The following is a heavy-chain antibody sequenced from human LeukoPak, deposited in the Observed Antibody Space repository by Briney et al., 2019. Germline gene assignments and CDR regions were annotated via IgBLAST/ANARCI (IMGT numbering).Heavy chain of an antibody. CDR2: IYYSGST. V-gene: IGHV4-39*01. D-gene: IGHD3-22*01. CDR1: GGSISGSSYY. Sequence: SETLSLTCTVSGGSISGSSYYWGWIRQPPGKGLEWIGSIYYSGSTYYNPSLKSRVTISVDTSKNQFSLKLSSVTAADTAVYYCARLDDSSGGFDYWGQGTLVTVSS. CDR3: ARLDDSSGGFDY. J-gene: IGHJ4*02.